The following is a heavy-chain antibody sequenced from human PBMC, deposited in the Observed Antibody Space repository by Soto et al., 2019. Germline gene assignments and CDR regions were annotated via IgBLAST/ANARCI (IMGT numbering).Heavy chain of an antibody. D-gene: IGHD3-3*01. CDR3: ARDNRITLFGVVEGDAFDI. V-gene: IGHV1-69*12. Sequence: QVQLVQSGAEVKKPGSSVKVSCKASGGTFSSYAISWVRQAPGQGLEWMGGIIPIFGTANYAQKFQGRVTIAADESTSTAYMELSSLRSEDTAVYYCARDNRITLFGVVEGDAFDIWGQGTMVTVSS. CDR2: IIPIFGTA. J-gene: IGHJ3*02. CDR1: GGTFSSYA.